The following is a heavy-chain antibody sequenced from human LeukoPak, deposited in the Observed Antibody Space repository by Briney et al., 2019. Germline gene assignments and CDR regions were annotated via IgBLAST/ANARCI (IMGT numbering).Heavy chain of an antibody. CDR3: AKGSRGNYDY. CDR2: ITDSGFST. CDR1: GFTFNSYA. D-gene: IGHD1-26*01. V-gene: IGHV3-23*01. Sequence: GGSLRLSCAASGFTFNSYAMAWVRQAPEKGLEWVSSITDSGFSTYYADSVKGRFTISRDNSEDTVYLQMNSLRAEDTAVYYCAKGSRGNYDYWGQGTLVTVSS. J-gene: IGHJ4*02.